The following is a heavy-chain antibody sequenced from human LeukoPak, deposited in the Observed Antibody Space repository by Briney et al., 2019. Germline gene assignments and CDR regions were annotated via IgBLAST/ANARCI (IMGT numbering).Heavy chain of an antibody. Sequence: GGSLRLSCAASGFTFSSYEMNWVRQAPGKGLEWVSYISSSGSTIYYADSVKGRFTISRDNAKNSLYLQMNSLRAEDTAVYYCAANDGYLFDDWGQGTLVTVSS. V-gene: IGHV3-48*03. CDR1: GFTFSSYE. J-gene: IGHJ4*02. CDR3: AANDGYLFDD. D-gene: IGHD5-24*01. CDR2: ISSSGSTI.